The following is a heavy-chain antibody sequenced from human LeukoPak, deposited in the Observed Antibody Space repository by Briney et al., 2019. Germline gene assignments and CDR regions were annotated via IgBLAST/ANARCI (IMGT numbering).Heavy chain of an antibody. CDR3: ARDALGGRTKFDS. Sequence: GGSLRLSCVASGFTFSSHWMHWVRQVPGKGLMWVSRINGDGSRIHYGDSVKGRFTISRGNAKNTLYLQMTSLRGDDTAIYFCARDALGGRTKFDSWGHGSLVTVSS. D-gene: IGHD3-16*01. CDR2: INGDGSRI. V-gene: IGHV3-74*01. J-gene: IGHJ4*01. CDR1: GFTFSSHW.